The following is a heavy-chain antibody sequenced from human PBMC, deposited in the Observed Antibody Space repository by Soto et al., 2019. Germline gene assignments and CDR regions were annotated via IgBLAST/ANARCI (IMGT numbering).Heavy chain of an antibody. CDR2: ISAYSGNT. CDR1: GYTFTSYG. CDR3: ARDQVRIVGATAWFDP. D-gene: IGHD1-26*01. V-gene: IGHV1-18*01. J-gene: IGHJ5*02. Sequence: ASVKVSCKASGYTFTSYGISWVRQAPGQGLEWMGWISAYSGNTNYAQKLQGRVTMTTDTSTSTAHMELRSLRSDDTAVYYCARDQVRIVGATAWFDPWGQGTLVTVSS.